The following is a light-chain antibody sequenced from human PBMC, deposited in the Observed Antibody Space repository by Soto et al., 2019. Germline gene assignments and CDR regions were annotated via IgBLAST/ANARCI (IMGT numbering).Light chain of an antibody. V-gene: IGKV3-15*01. Sequence: EIVMTQSPATLSVSPGERATLSCRAGQGVTTNFAWYQQKSGQSPRLLIYDVSTRATGVPARFSGTGSETDFTLTISGLQSDDSAVYFCQQYNNWPWTFGQGTKVEIK. CDR3: QQYNNWPWT. CDR1: QGVTTN. CDR2: DVS. J-gene: IGKJ1*01.